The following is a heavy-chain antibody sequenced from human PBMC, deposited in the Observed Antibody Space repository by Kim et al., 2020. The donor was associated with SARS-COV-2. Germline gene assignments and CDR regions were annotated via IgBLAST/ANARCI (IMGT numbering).Heavy chain of an antibody. D-gene: IGHD6-13*01. V-gene: IGHV1-69*13. CDR1: GGTFSSYA. CDR2: IIPIFGTA. Sequence: SVKVSCKASGGTFSSYAISWVRQAPGQGLEWMGGIIPIFGTANYAQKFQGRVTITADESTSTAYMELSSLRSEDTAVYYCARGEKRWGSVAADGPVATRFDYWGQGTLVTVSS. J-gene: IGHJ4*02. CDR3: ARGEKRWGSVAADGPVATRFDY.